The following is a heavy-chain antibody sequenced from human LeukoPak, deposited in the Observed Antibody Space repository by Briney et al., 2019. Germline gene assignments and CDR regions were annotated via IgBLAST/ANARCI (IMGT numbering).Heavy chain of an antibody. CDR1: GFTFSSYA. D-gene: IGHD3-10*01. V-gene: IGHV3-23*01. CDR2: LSGSGGST. CDR3: AKGKTYLDAFDI. J-gene: IGHJ3*02. Sequence: GGSLRLSCAASGFTFSSYAMSWVRQAPGRGLEWVSALSGSGGSTYYVDPVKGRFTISRGNSENPLYLQMNSLRAEDTALYYCAKGKTYLDAFDIWGQGTMVTVSS.